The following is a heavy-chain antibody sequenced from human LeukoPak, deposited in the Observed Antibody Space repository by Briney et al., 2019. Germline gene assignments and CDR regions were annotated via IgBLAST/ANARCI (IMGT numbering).Heavy chain of an antibody. V-gene: IGHV4-39*01. D-gene: IGHD3-9*01. CDR2: INYSGST. CDR1: GGSISTINSGTYY. Sequence: SETLSLTCTVSGGSISTINSGTYYWGWIRQPPGKGLEWIGRINYSGSTDYNPSLKSRVTISIDTSKNQFSLKLSSVTAADTAVYYCARAGNGILTGYFQNWYFDLWGRGTLVTVSS. J-gene: IGHJ2*01. CDR3: ARAGNGILTGYFQNWYFDL.